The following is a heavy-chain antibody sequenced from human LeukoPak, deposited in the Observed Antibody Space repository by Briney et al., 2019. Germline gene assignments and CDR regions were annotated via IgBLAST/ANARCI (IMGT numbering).Heavy chain of an antibody. V-gene: IGHV5-51*01. Sequence: GQSLKISCNGSGYSFANYCIGWVRQMPGKGLEWMGIIYPGDSATRYSPSFQGQVTISADKFVSTDYLQWSSLKASDTAMYYCARGYYDSSGYYYNALGYWGQGTLVTVSS. CDR1: GYSFANYC. CDR3: ARGYYDSSGYYYNALGY. CDR2: IYPGDSAT. D-gene: IGHD3-22*01. J-gene: IGHJ4*02.